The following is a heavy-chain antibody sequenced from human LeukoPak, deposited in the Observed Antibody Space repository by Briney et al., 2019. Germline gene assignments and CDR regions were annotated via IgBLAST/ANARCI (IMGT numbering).Heavy chain of an antibody. J-gene: IGHJ2*01. CDR1: GFTFSSYA. CDR3: AKDTASSWWYFDL. V-gene: IGHV3-30*04. Sequence: GGSLRLSCAASGFTFSSYAMHWVRQAPGKGLEWVALISYDGSYKSYADSVKGRFTISRDNSKNTLYLQMNSLRAEDTAVYYCAKDTASSWWYFDLWGRGTLVTVSS. CDR2: ISYDGSYK. D-gene: IGHD5-18*01.